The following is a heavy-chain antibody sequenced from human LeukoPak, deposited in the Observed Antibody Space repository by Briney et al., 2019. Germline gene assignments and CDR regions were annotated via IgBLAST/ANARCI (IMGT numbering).Heavy chain of an antibody. V-gene: IGHV3-33*08. J-gene: IGHJ4*02. CDR1: GFTFSSYA. Sequence: GGSLRLSCAASGFTFSSYAMSWVRQAPGKGLEWVAVIWYDGSNKYYADSVKGRFTISRDNSKNTLYLQMNSLRAEDTAVYYCARGIYDSSGYYTIDYWGQGTLVTVSS. CDR3: ARGIYDSSGYYTIDY. D-gene: IGHD3-22*01. CDR2: IWYDGSNK.